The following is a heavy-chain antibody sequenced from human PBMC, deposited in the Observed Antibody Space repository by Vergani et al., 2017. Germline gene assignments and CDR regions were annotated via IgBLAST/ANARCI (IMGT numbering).Heavy chain of an antibody. CDR1: GGSISSGSYY. Sequence: QVQLQESGPGLVKPSQTLSLTCTVSGGSISSGSYYWSWIRQPAGKGLEWIGRIYTSGSTNYNPSLKSRVTISVDTSKNQFSLKLSSVTAADTAVYYCARGEYKVVEREGYYYYGMDVWGQGTTVTVSS. CDR3: ARGEYKVVEREGYYYYGMDV. V-gene: IGHV4-61*02. D-gene: IGHD1-1*01. CDR2: IYTSGST. J-gene: IGHJ6*02.